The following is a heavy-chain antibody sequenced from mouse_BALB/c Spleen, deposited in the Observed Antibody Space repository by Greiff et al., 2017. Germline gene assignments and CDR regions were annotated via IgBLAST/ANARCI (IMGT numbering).Heavy chain of an antibody. J-gene: IGHJ3*01. CDR2: INPSTGNT. CDR3: ASVPYGSLFAY. CDR1: DYTFTSYC. V-gene: IGHV1-7*01. Sequence: QVQLQQSGAELVKPGASVTISCTASDYTFTSYCMYWVKQRPGQGLVWIGYINPSTGNTEYNQKFKDKATLTADKSSSTAYMRLSSMTSEDSEVYYCASVPYGSLFAYWGQGTLVTVSA. D-gene: IGHD1-1*01.